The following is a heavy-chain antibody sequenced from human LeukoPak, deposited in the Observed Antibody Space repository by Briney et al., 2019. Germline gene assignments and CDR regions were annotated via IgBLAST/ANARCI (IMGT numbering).Heavy chain of an antibody. CDR3: ARHSGFSGSYYGNYYYYYYMDV. CDR1: GGSFSGYY. Sequence: SETLSLTCAVYGGSFSGYYWSWIRQPPGKGLEWIGEINHSGSTNYNPSLKSRVTISVDTSKNQFSLKLSSVTAAGTAVYYCARHSGFSGSYYGNYYYYYYMDVWGKGTTVTVSS. V-gene: IGHV4-34*01. CDR2: INHSGST. D-gene: IGHD1-26*01. J-gene: IGHJ6*03.